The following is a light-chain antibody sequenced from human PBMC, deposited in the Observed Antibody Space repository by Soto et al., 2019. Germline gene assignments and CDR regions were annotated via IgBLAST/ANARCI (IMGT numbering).Light chain of an antibody. CDR2: DVS. CDR1: SSDVGGHNY. V-gene: IGLV2-11*01. CDR3: CSYAGSYTLV. J-gene: IGLJ3*02. Sequence: QSVLTQPRSVSGSPGQSVTISCTGTSSDVGGHNYVSWYQQHPGKAPKLVIYDVSKRPSGVPDRFSGSKSGNAASLTISGLQAEDEADYYCCSYAGSYTLVFGGGTKLTV.